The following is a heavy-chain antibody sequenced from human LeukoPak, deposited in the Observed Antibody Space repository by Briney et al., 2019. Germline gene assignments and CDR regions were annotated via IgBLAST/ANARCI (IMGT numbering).Heavy chain of an antibody. V-gene: IGHV1-46*02. Sequence: GASVKVSCKVSGYNFNELSMHWVRQAPGQGLEWMGIINPSGGSTSYAQKFQGRVTITADKSTSTAYMELSSLRSEDTAVYYCARDHFGSSSWLMGNWFDPWGQGTLVTVSS. CDR2: INPSGGST. CDR3: ARDHFGSSSWLMGNWFDP. J-gene: IGHJ5*02. CDR1: GYNFNELS. D-gene: IGHD6-13*01.